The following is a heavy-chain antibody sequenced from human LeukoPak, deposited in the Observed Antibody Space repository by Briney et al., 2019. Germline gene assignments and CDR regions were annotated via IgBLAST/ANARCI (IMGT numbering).Heavy chain of an antibody. CDR1: GFTFSSYS. D-gene: IGHD3-16*02. J-gene: IGHJ3*02. CDR2: ISSSSSYI. Sequence: PGGSLRLSCAASGFTFSSYSMNWVRQAPGKGLEWVSSISSSSSYIYYADPVKGRFTISRDNAKNSLYLQMNSLRAEDTAVYYCARDQTGVVTFGGVIVKGAYDIWGQGTMVTVSS. V-gene: IGHV3-21*01. CDR3: ARDQTGVVTFGGVIVKGAYDI.